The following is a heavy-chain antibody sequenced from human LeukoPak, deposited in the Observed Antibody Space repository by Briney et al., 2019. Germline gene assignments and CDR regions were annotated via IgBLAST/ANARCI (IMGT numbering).Heavy chain of an antibody. J-gene: IGHJ5*02. V-gene: IGHV4-59*08. CDR2: VYYTGST. CDR1: GGSISIYT. CDR3: ARHLSFGMVIGA. Sequence: PSETLSLTCSLSGGSISIYTWSWIRQPPGRGLEWIGYVYYTGSTNYNPSLKSRVTISVDTSKNQFSLKLSSVTAADTTVYYCARHLSFGMVIGAWGQGTLATVSS. D-gene: IGHD3-3*01.